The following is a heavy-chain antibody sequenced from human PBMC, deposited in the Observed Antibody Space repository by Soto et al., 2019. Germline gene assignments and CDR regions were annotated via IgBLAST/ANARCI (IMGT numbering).Heavy chain of an antibody. V-gene: IGHV1-69*12. D-gene: IGHD5-12*01. CDR1: GGTFSSYT. CDR2: IIPIFGTA. Sequence: QVQLVQSGAEVKKPGSSVTFSCKASGGTFSSYTISWVRQAPGQGLEWMGGIIPIFGTANYEQKFQGRVTITADESTSTAYIELSILRSEDTAVYYCARGNHRWLQLWYFDLWGRGTLVTVSS. J-gene: IGHJ2*01. CDR3: ARGNHRWLQLWYFDL.